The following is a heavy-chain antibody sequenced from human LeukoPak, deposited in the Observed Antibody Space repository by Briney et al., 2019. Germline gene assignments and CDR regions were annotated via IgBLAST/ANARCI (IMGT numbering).Heavy chain of an antibody. Sequence: SETLSLTCAVYGGSFSGYYWSWIRQPPGKGLEWIGEINHSGSTNYNPSLKSRVTISVDTSKNQFSLKLSSVTAADTAVYYCARQVNSGSYWFDPWGQGTLVTVSS. CDR1: GGSFSGYY. V-gene: IGHV4-34*01. J-gene: IGHJ5*02. CDR2: INHSGST. CDR3: ARQVNSGSYWFDP. D-gene: IGHD3-10*01.